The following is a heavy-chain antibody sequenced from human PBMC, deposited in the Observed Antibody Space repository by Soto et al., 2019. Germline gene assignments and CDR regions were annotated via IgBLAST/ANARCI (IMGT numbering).Heavy chain of an antibody. V-gene: IGHV1-2*04. Sequence: QVHLVQSGAEVKKPGASVKVSCKASGYTFTGYYIHWVRQAPGQGLEWMGWINPKSGGANIAQKFQGWVTMTRDTSISTTYMELSNLISNDTAVYYCARDYYDGSASYGIEFWGQGTMVTVAS. CDR3: ARDYYDGSASYGIEF. D-gene: IGHD3-16*01. CDR1: GYTFTGYY. J-gene: IGHJ3*01. CDR2: INPKSGGA.